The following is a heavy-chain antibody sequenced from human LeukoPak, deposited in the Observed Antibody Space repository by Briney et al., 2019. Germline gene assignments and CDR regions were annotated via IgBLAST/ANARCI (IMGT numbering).Heavy chain of an antibody. V-gene: IGHV4-59*01. CDR2: ISYSGST. Sequence: SSETLSLSCTVSGGSISSYYWNWIRQPPGKGLEWIGYISYSGSTNFNPSLKSRVTISLDTSKNQFSLKLRSVTAADTAVYYCGRGFDSKSTYFDYWGQGTLVTVSS. CDR1: GGSISSYY. CDR3: GRGFDSKSTYFDY. J-gene: IGHJ4*02. D-gene: IGHD5-12*01.